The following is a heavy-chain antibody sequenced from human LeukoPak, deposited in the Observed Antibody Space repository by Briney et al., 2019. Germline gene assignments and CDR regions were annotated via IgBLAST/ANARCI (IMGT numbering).Heavy chain of an antibody. CDR1: GFTFSSYA. CDR2: ISGSGGST. J-gene: IGHJ4*02. D-gene: IGHD5-18*01. Sequence: PGGSLRLSCAASGFTFSSYAMSWVRQAPGKGLEWVSAISGSGGSTYCADSVKGRFTISRDNSKNTLYLQMNSLRAEDTAVYYCAKDSYQDTAMWFFDYWGQGTLVTVSS. CDR3: AKDSYQDTAMWFFDY. V-gene: IGHV3-23*01.